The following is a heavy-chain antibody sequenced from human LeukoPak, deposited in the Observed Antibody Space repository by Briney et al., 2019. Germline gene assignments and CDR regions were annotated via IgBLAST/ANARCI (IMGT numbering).Heavy chain of an antibody. CDR2: IRYDGSNK. V-gene: IGHV3-30*02. D-gene: IGHD3-10*01. CDR1: GFTFSSYG. Sequence: PGGSLRLSCAASGFTFSSYGMHWVRQAPGKGLEWVAFIRYDGSNKYYADSVKGRFTISRDNSKNTLYLQMNSLRAEDTAVYYCAKDLTIMVRGFAYWGQGTLVTVSS. CDR3: AKDLTIMVRGFAY. J-gene: IGHJ4*02.